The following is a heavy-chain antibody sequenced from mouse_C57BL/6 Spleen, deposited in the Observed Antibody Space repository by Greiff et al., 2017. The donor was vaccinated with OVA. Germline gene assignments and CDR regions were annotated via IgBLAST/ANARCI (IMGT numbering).Heavy chain of an antibody. CDR3: ARAAQGPLYYFDY. V-gene: IGHV5-17*01. CDR1: GFTFSDYG. D-gene: IGHD3-2*02. Sequence: EVKLVESGGGLVKPGGSLKLSCAASGFTFSDYGMHWVRQAPEKGLEWVAYISSGSSTIYYADTVKGRFTISRDNAKNTLFLQMTSLRSEDTAMYYCARAAQGPLYYFDYWGQGTTLTVSS. CDR2: ISSGSSTI. J-gene: IGHJ2*01.